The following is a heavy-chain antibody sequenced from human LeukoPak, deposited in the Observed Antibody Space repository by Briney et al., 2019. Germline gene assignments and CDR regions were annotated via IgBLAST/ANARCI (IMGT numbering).Heavy chain of an antibody. CDR3: ARVYRFLEWSYDAFDI. D-gene: IGHD3-3*01. CDR2: IHPSGST. Sequence: PSETLSLTCTVSGDSISSYYWSWIRQPAGKGLEWIGRIHPSGSTNYNPSLKSRVTLSVDTPKNQFSLKLSSVTAADTAVYYCARVYRFLEWSYDAFDIWGQGTMVTVSS. CDR1: GDSISSYY. J-gene: IGHJ3*02. V-gene: IGHV4-4*07.